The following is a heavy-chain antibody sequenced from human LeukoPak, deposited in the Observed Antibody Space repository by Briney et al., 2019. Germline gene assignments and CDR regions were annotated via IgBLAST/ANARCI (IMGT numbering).Heavy chain of an antibody. D-gene: IGHD5/OR15-5a*01. V-gene: IGHV1-18*01. CDR1: GYTFTSYG. CDR3: ARDAVSTTTAGGIDY. J-gene: IGHJ4*02. Sequence: ASVEVSCKASGYTFTSYGISWVRQAPGQGLEWMGWISVDNGNTNYAQKIQGRVTVTTEASTSTAYMELRSLTSYDTAVYYCARDAVSTTTAGGIDYWGQGTLVTVSS. CDR2: ISVDNGNT.